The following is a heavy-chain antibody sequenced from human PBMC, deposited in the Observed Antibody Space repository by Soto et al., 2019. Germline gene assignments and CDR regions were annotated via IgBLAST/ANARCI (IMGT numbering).Heavy chain of an antibody. CDR1: GFTFSIYS. V-gene: IGHV3-21*01. J-gene: IGHJ6*02. CDR2: ISSSSSYI. CDR3: ARAVVVVVAANYYGMDV. D-gene: IGHD2-15*01. Sequence: PGGSLRLSCAASGFTFSIYSMNWVRQAPGKGLEWVSSISSSSSYIYYADSVKGRFTISRDNAKNSLYLQMNSLRAEDTAVYYCARAVVVVVAANYYGMDVWGQGTTVTVSS.